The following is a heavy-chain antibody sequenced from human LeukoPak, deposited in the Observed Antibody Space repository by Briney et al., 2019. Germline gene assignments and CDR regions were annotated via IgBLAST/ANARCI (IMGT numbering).Heavy chain of an antibody. CDR2: INSDGSST. D-gene: IGHD3-22*01. V-gene: IGHV3-74*01. CDR3: AREEICSSGVYSSCMDV. CDR1: GFTFSSNW. J-gene: IGHJ6*03. Sequence: PGGSLRLSCAASGFTFSSNWMHWVRQAPGKGLVWVARINSDGSSTSYADSVKGRLTISRDNAKNTLYLQMKSLRAEDTAVYYCAREEICSSGVYSSCMDVWGKGTTVTVSS.